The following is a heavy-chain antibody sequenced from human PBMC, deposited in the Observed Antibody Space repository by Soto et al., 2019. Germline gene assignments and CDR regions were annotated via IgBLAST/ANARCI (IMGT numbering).Heavy chain of an antibody. J-gene: IGHJ5*02. CDR2: IYYSGST. CDR1: GGSISSSSYY. CDR3: ARHAFIMTTVTFNWFDP. D-gene: IGHD4-17*01. Sequence: SETLSLTCTVSGGSISSSSYYWGWIRQPPGKGLEWIGSIYYSGSTYYNPSLKSRVTISVDTSKNQFSLKLSSVTAADTAVYYCARHAFIMTTVTFNWFDPWGQGTLVTVSS. V-gene: IGHV4-39*01.